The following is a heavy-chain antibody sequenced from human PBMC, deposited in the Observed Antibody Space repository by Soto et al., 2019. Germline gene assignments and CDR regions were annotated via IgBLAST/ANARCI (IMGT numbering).Heavy chain of an antibody. CDR1: GASMFDNFW. D-gene: IGHD3-16*01. J-gene: IGHJ4*02. V-gene: IGHV4-4*02. CDR2: VYHNERT. Sequence: SETLSLTCAVSGASMFDNFWWSWVRQVPGKGPEWIGEVYHNERTNFNPSLKTRVSMSIDTSKSQFSLKLTSVTAADTAIYFCARDAAVPGETDRFDYWGQGVLVTVSS. CDR3: ARDAAVPGETDRFDY.